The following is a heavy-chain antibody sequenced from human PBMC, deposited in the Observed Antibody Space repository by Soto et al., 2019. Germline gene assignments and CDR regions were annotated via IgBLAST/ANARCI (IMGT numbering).Heavy chain of an antibody. J-gene: IGHJ6*02. CDR3: AKDLAVAGDYYYYGMDV. CDR2: ISGSGGST. D-gene: IGHD6-19*01. CDR1: GFTFSSYA. V-gene: IGHV3-23*01. Sequence: GSLRLSCAASGFTFSSYAMSWVRQAPGKGLEWVSAISGSGGSTYYADSVKGRFTISRDNSKNTLYLQMNSLRAEDTAVYYCAKDLAVAGDYYYYGMDVWGQGTTVTVSS.